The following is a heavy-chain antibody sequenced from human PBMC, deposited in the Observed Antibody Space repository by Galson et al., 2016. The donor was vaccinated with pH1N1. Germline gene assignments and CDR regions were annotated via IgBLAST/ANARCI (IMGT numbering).Heavy chain of an antibody. V-gene: IGHV2-5*02. CDR3: AHREVMITNAFDM. CDR2: IYWDDDR. D-gene: IGHD3-16*01. Sequence: PALVKPTQTLTLACTFSGFSLSTTGVGVGWIRQPPGKALEWLALIYWDDDRRFSPSLKSRLTITKDPSKKQVVLRMTNMDPVDTATYYCAHREVMITNAFDMWGQGTMVTVSS. J-gene: IGHJ3*02. CDR1: GFSLSTTGVG.